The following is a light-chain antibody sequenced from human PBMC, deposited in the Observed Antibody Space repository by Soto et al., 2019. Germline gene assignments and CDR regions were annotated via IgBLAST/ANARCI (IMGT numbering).Light chain of an antibody. CDR3: AAWADSLSGVV. J-gene: IGLJ2*01. Sequence: QSVLTQPPSASGTPGQRVTISCSGSSSNIGSNYVYWYQQLPGTVPQLLIYRNSERPSGVPDRCSGSKSGTSASLAISGLRSEDAADYYCAAWADSLSGVVFGGGTKVTVL. V-gene: IGLV1-47*01. CDR1: SSNIGSNY. CDR2: RNS.